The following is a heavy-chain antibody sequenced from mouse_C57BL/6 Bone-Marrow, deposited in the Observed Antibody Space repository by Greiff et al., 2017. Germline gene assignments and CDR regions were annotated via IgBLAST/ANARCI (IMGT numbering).Heavy chain of an antibody. Sequence: LQLLQPGAELVKPGASVKLSCMASGFTFTSYWMHWVKQRPGRGLEWIGRIDPNSGGTKYNEKFKCKATLTVDKPSSTAYMQLSSLTSEDSAVFNCAEGSLFDYWGQGTTLTVSS. CDR3: AEGSLFDY. V-gene: IGHV1-72*01. CDR1: GFTFTSYW. CDR2: IDPNSGGT. J-gene: IGHJ2*01.